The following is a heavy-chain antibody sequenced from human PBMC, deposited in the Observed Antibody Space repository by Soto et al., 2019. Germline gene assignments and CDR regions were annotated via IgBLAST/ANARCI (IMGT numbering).Heavy chain of an antibody. J-gene: IGHJ6*02. Sequence: QVHLEESGPGLVKPSQTLSLTCTVLGDSIRSGDYYWNWIRQPPGRGLEWIGYIYYSGSTYYNPSLKSRLTMSVDTSKNQFSLRLSSVIAADTAVYYCARSVGYYYYGMDVWGQGTTVIVSS. CDR1: GDSIRSGDYY. D-gene: IGHD1-26*01. V-gene: IGHV4-30-4*01. CDR2: IYYSGST. CDR3: ARSVGYYYYGMDV.